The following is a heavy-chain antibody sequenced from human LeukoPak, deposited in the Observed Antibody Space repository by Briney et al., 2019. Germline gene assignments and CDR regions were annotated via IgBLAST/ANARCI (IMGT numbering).Heavy chain of an antibody. CDR3: AKSVDTALVTTSFDI. Sequence: PSGTLSLTCTVSRASISSSGHYWVWIRQSPGKGLEWIASIYYSGRTFYNPSLRSRVTISDDTSKNQFSLKLKSVTAADTAVYYCAKSVDTALVTTSFDIWGQGTRVTVSS. J-gene: IGHJ3*02. CDR2: IYYSGRT. V-gene: IGHV4-39*01. D-gene: IGHD5-18*01. CDR1: RASISSSGHY.